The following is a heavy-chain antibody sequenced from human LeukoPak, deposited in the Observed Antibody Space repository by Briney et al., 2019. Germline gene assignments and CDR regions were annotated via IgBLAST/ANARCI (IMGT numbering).Heavy chain of an antibody. V-gene: IGHV4-61*01. CDR1: GGSISSGSYY. D-gene: IGHD2-21*01. CDR2: IFYSGNT. J-gene: IGHJ4*02. Sequence: SETLSLTCAVSGGSISSGSYYWSWIRQPPGKGLEWIGYIFYSGNTNYNPSLKSRVTISVDTFKNQLSLRLSSVTAADTAVYYCARHISAASRFDYWGQGSLVTVSS. CDR3: ARHISAASRFDY.